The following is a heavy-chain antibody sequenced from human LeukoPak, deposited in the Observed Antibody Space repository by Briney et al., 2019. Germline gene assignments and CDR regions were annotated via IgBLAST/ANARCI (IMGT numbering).Heavy chain of an antibody. D-gene: IGHD3-22*01. J-gene: IGHJ6*02. CDR3: AREKDYCDSSGRTYYYGMDV. CDR2: IYSGGST. CDR1: GFTVSSNY. V-gene: IGHV3-53*01. Sequence: GGSLRLSCAASGFTVSSNYMSWVRQAPGKGLEWVSVIYSGGSTYYADSVKGRFTISRDNSKNTLYLQMNSLRAEDTAVYYCAREKDYCDSSGRTYYYGMDVWGQGTTVTVSS.